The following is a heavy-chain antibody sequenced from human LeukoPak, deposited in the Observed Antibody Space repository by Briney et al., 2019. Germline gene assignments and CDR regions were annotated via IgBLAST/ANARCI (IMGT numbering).Heavy chain of an antibody. V-gene: IGHV1-69*05. J-gene: IGHJ5*02. CDR2: IIPIFGTA. Sequence: SVKVSCKASGGTFSSYAISWVRQAPGQGLEWMGMIIPIFGTANYAQKFQGRVTITTDESTSTAYMELSSLRSEDTAVYYCARARSPSSGYLLRDHNWFDPWGQGTLVTVSS. D-gene: IGHD3-22*01. CDR1: GGTFSSYA. CDR3: ARARSPSSGYLLRDHNWFDP.